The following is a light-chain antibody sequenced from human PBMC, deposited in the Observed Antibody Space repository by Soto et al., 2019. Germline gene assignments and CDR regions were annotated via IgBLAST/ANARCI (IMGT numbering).Light chain of an antibody. CDR1: SGSVSTNYY. Sequence: TVVTQEPSISVSPGGTATLTCGLSSGSVSTNYYPSWYQQTPAQAPRTLIYSTNTRSSGVPDRFSGSILGNKAALTITGAQAGDDSDYYCMLYMGSGTYVFGIGTKVTVL. CDR3: MLYMGSGTYV. CDR2: STN. J-gene: IGLJ1*01. V-gene: IGLV8-61*01.